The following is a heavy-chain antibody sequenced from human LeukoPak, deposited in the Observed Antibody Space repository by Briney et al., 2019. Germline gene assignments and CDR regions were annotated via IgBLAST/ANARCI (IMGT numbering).Heavy chain of an antibody. CDR1: GGSISTYY. J-gene: IGHJ4*02. CDR3: ARGDYGGNSVDY. Sequence: SETLSLTCTVSGGSISTYYWSWIRQPPGKGLEWLGYIFYSGSTNYNPSLKSRVTISVDTSKNQISLKLSSVAAADTAVYYCARGDYGGNSVDYWGQGTLVTVSS. CDR2: IFYSGST. D-gene: IGHD4-23*01. V-gene: IGHV4-59*01.